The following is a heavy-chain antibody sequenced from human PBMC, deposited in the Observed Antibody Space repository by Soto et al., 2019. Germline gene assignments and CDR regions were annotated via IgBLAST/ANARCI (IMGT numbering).Heavy chain of an antibody. D-gene: IGHD3-22*01. CDR3: ARGGWGISSTPYYDNYYYMDI. Sequence: QVQLQQWGAGLVEPSETLSLTCAVHGGTFSAYYWSWIRQAPGKGLEWIGEINHRGSATYSPSLKSRVTISVDPAKAQCSLRLTSLTAADTAVYFCARGGWGISSTPYYDNYYYMDIWGKGTTVTVSS. CDR1: GGTFSAYY. V-gene: IGHV4-34*01. J-gene: IGHJ6*03. CDR2: INHRGSA.